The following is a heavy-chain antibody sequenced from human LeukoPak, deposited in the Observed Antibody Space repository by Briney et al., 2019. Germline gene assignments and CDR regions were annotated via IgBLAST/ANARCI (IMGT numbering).Heavy chain of an antibody. J-gene: IGHJ6*02. CDR1: GGTFSSYA. V-gene: IGHV1-69*13. D-gene: IGHD1-26*01. CDR2: IIPIFGTA. CDR3: ASLVGATSYYYYGMDV. Sequence: PVKVSCKASGGTFSSYAISWVRQAPGQGLEWMGGIIPIFGTANYAQKFQGRVTITADESTSTAYMELSSLRSEDTAVYYCASLVGATSYYYYGMDVWGQGTTVTVSS.